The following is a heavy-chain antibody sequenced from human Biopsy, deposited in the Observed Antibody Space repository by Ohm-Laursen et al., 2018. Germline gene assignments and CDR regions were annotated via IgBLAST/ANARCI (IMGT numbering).Heavy chain of an antibody. Sequence: SDTLSLTCIVSGGPIDSYYWSWIRQPPGKALEWIGYIYFTGRTGYNPSLKSRVTMSVNTSKKQFPLRLSSVTAADTAVYYCASAGYNPDWNFDLWGRGTRVTVSS. CDR3: ASAGYNPDWNFDL. J-gene: IGHJ2*01. V-gene: IGHV4-59*07. CDR1: GGPIDSYY. D-gene: IGHD5-24*01. CDR2: IYFTGRT.